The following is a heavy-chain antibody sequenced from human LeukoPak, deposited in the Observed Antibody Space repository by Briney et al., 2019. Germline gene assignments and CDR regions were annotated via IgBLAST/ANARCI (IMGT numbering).Heavy chain of an antibody. J-gene: IGHJ4*02. Sequence: PGGSLRLSCAAYGFTFDDYGVRWVRQAPGKGGEGGSGINSYCCSTGYADSVNRRFTISRYNAKNSLYLQMNILRAEDTALYYCARDEVGATTLEVWFDYWGQGTLVTVSS. CDR1: GFTFDDYG. D-gene: IGHD1-26*01. CDR2: INSYCCST. V-gene: IGHV3-20*04. CDR3: ARDEVGATTLEVWFDY.